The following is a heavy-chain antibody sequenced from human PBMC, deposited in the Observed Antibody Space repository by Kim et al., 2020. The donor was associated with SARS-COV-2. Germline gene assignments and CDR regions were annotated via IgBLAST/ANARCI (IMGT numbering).Heavy chain of an antibody. CDR2: INHSGST. CDR1: GGSFSGYY. CDR3: ARGGRAVAGTAGY. J-gene: IGHJ4*02. V-gene: IGHV4-34*01. D-gene: IGHD6-19*01. Sequence: SETLSLTCAVYGGSFSGYYWSWIRQPPGKGLEWIGEINHSGSTNYNPSLKSRVTISVDTSKNQFSLKLSSVTAADTAVYYCARGGRAVAGTAGYWGQGTLVTVSS.